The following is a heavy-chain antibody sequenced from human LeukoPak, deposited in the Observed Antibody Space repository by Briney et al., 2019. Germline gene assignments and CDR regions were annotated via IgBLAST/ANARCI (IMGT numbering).Heavy chain of an antibody. CDR1: GFTFSDYY. V-gene: IGHV3-11*04. CDR2: ISSSGSTI. J-gene: IGHJ4*02. D-gene: IGHD3-22*01. CDR3: AKDHYYDSSGYYN. Sequence: GGSLRLSCAASGFTFSDYYMSWIRQAPGKGLEWVSYISSSGSTIYYADSVKGRFTISRDNSKNTLYLQMNSLRAEDTAVYYCAKDHYYDSSGYYNWGQGTLVTVSS.